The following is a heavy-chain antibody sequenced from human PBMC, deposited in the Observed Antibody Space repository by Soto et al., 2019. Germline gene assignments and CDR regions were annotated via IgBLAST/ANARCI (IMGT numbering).Heavy chain of an antibody. Sequence: QVQLQESGPGLVKPSETLSLTCAVSGDSISTYYCMWIRQPPGKGLESIGYLYYGRSANYNPSLKIRVPLSVDTSTNQCSLTLSSMTAADTAVYYCALRSMAVVPEYWGQGTLVTVSS. CDR1: GDSISTYY. J-gene: IGHJ4*02. CDR3: ALRSMAVVPEY. CDR2: LYYGRSA. V-gene: IGHV4-59*01. D-gene: IGHD3-22*01.